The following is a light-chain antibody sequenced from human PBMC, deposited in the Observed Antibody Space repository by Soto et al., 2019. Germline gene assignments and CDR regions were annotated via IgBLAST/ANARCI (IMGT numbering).Light chain of an antibody. CDR2: DAS. J-gene: IGKJ4*01. Sequence: EIVLTQSPATLSLSPGERATLSCRASQSVSSYLAWYQQKPGQAPRLLIYDASNRATGIPARFSGSGSGTDFTLTISSLESEDFAVYYCQQRSSWPRALTFGGGTKVEIK. CDR3: QQRSSWPRALT. V-gene: IGKV3-11*01. CDR1: QSVSSY.